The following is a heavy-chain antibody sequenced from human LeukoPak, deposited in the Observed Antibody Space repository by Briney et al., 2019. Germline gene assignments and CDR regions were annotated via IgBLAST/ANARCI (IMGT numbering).Heavy chain of an antibody. CDR2: IIPIFGTA. Sequence: SVKVSCKASGYTFTSYGISWVRQAPGQGLEWMGGIIPIFGTANYAQKFQGRVTITADESTSTAYMELSSLRSEDTAVYYCARVSFPARNWFDPWGQGTLVTVSS. CDR1: GYTFTSYG. V-gene: IGHV1-69*13. CDR3: ARVSFPARNWFDP. J-gene: IGHJ5*02.